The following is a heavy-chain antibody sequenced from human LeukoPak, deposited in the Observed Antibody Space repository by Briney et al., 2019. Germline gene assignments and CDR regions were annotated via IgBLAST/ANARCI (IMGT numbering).Heavy chain of an antibody. Sequence: GGSLRLSCAASGFTFSSYEMNWVRQAPGKGLEWVSYISSSGSTIYYADSVKGRFTISRDNAKNSLYLQMNSLRAEDTAVYYCARYDDYGDYYFDYWGQGTLVTVSS. CDR2: ISSSGSTI. CDR3: ARYDDYGDYYFDY. V-gene: IGHV3-48*03. CDR1: GFTFSSYE. J-gene: IGHJ4*02. D-gene: IGHD4-17*01.